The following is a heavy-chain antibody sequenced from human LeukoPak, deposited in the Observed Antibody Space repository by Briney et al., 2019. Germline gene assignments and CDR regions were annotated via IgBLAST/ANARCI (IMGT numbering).Heavy chain of an antibody. D-gene: IGHD6-6*01. CDR2: INGPGDTT. CDR3: ASDLTTLSSPRVLGRFY. J-gene: IGHJ4*02. V-gene: IGHV3-23*01. Sequence: PGGSLRLSCAASGFSFSAYAMNWVRQAPGKGLEWVSAINGPGDTTYYADSVKGRFTISRDNSKNTLYLQMNSLRAEDTAVYYCASDLTTLSSPRVLGRFYWGQGTLVTVSS. CDR1: GFSFSAYA.